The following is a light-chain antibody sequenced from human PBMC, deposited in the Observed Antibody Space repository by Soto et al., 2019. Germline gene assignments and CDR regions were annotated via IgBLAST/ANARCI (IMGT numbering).Light chain of an antibody. CDR1: SSDVGGYNY. J-gene: IGLJ2*01. CDR2: DVT. CDR3: SSNAGIHTI. V-gene: IGLV2-11*01. Sequence: QSALTQPRSVSGSPGQSVAISCTGTSSDVGGYNYVSWYQQFPVKVPKLMIYDVTKRPSGVPDRFSGSKSGNTASLTISGLQAEDEADYYCSSNAGIHTIFGGGTKLTVL.